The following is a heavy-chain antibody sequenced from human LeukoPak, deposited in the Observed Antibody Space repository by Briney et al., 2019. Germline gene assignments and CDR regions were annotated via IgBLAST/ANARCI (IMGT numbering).Heavy chain of an antibody. CDR1: GGSISSYY. Sequence: SETLSLTCTVSGGSISSYYWSWIRQPPGKGLEWIGYIYYSGSTNYNPSLKSRVTISVDTSKNQFSLKLSSVTAADTAVYYCARGGSYADALDIWGQGTMVTVSS. CDR3: ARGGSYADALDI. J-gene: IGHJ3*02. CDR2: IYYSGST. D-gene: IGHD1-26*01. V-gene: IGHV4-59*01.